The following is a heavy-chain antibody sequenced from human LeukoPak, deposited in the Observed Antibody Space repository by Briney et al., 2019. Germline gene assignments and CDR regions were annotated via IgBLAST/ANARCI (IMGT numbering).Heavy chain of an antibody. V-gene: IGHV1-69*04. Sequence: ASVKVSCKASGGTFSSYAISWVRQAPGQGLEWMGRIIPILGIANYAQKFQGRVTITADKSTSTAYMELSSLRSEDTAVYYCARSAQQWLVPINFDYWGQGTLVTVSS. J-gene: IGHJ4*02. CDR1: GGTFSSYA. CDR3: ARSAQQWLVPINFDY. D-gene: IGHD6-19*01. CDR2: IIPILGIA.